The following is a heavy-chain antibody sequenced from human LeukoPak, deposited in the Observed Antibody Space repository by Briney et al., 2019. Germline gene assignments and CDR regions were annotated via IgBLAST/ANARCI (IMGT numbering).Heavy chain of an antibody. Sequence: ASVKVSCKASGYTFTDYYIHWVRQAPGQGLEWMGWIDPDTGGTNFAQKFRGRVTMTTDMSINTAYMELTRLRSDDTAVYYCANWAATIPNFNFWGQGTLVTVSS. CDR1: GYTFTDYY. J-gene: IGHJ4*02. V-gene: IGHV1-2*02. CDR3: ANWAATIPNFNF. CDR2: IDPDTGGT. D-gene: IGHD5-12*01.